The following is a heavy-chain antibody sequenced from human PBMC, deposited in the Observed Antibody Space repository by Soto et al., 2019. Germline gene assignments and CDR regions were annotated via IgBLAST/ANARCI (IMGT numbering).Heavy chain of an antibody. CDR3: ARINGDVGGLTDY. J-gene: IGHJ4*02. CDR2: IKPDGSEK. D-gene: IGHD2-21*02. Sequence: EVQLVESGGGLVQPGGSLRLSCAASGFTFSNYWMSWVRQAPGKGLEWVANIKPDGSEKNYVDSVKGRFTISRDNAKNSLYLQIGSLRAEDTAMYYCARINGDVGGLTDYWGQGTLVTVSS. V-gene: IGHV3-7*01. CDR1: GFTFSNYW.